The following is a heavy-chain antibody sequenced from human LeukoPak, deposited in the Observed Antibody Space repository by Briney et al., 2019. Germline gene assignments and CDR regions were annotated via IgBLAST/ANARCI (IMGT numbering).Heavy chain of an antibody. CDR1: GFTFSSYW. CDR2: IEQDGSEK. V-gene: IGHV3-7*01. J-gene: IGHJ4*02. CDR3: ARETRLHYDILTGYYKRDYFDY. Sequence: GGSLRLSCAASGFTFSSYWMSWVRQAPGKGLEWVANIEQDGSEKYYVDSVKGRFTISRDNAKNSLYLQMNSLRAEDTAVYYCARETRLHYDILTGYYKRDYFDYWGQGTLVTVSS. D-gene: IGHD3-9*01.